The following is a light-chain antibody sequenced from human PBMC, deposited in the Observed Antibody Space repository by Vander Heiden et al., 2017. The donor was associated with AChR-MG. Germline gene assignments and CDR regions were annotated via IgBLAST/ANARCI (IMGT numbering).Light chain of an antibody. CDR2: GNS. Sequence: QSVLTPPPPVSGAPGQRVTISCTGRSSTIGAGYDLTWYQQLPGTAPKLLIYGNSSRPSGVPDRFSVSKSGTSASLAITGLQAEDDADYYCQSYDSSLSALVFGGGTKLTVL. V-gene: IGLV1-40*01. CDR3: QSYDSSLSALV. J-gene: IGLJ2*01. CDR1: SSTIGAGYD.